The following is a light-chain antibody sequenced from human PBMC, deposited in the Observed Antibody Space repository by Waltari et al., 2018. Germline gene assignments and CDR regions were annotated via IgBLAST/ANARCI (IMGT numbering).Light chain of an antibody. J-gene: IGKJ2*01. V-gene: IGKV3-20*01. CDR2: GAS. CDR1: QSVSSSY. CDR3: QHFGSSLPYT. Sequence: SCRASQSVSSSYLAWCQQKPGQAPRLLIYGASSRASGIPDRFSGSGSGTDFTLAISRLEPEDFAVYYCQHFGSSLPYTFGQGTKLEIK.